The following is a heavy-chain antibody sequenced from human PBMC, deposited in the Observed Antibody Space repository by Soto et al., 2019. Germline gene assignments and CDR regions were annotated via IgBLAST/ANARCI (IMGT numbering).Heavy chain of an antibody. CDR2: IYYSGST. J-gene: IGHJ3*02. D-gene: IGHD2-21*02. Sequence: QVQLQESGPGLVKPSETLSLTCTISGGSISSYYWSWIRQPPGKGLEWIGYIYYSGSTNYNPSLKSRVTISVDTSKNQFSLKLSSVTAADTAVYYCASSLAYCGRDCYQDAFDIWGQGTMVTVSS. V-gene: IGHV4-59*01. CDR1: GGSISSYY. CDR3: ASSLAYCGRDCYQDAFDI.